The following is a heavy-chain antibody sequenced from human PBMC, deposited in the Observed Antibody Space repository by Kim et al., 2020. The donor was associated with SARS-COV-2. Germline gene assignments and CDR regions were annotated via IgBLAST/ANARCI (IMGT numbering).Heavy chain of an antibody. CDR1: GGSFSGYY. Sequence: SETLSLTCAVYGGSFSGYYWSWIRQPPGKGLEWIGEINHSGSTNYNPSLKSRVTISVDTSKNQFSLKLSSVTAADTAVYYCARGSTGVVAANSGGFDYWGQGTLVTVSS. CDR3: ARGSTGVVAANSGGFDY. D-gene: IGHD2-15*01. J-gene: IGHJ4*02. V-gene: IGHV4-34*01. CDR2: INHSGST.